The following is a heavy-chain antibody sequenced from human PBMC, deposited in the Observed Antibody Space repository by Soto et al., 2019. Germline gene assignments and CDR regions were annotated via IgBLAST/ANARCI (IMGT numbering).Heavy chain of an antibody. J-gene: IGHJ2*01. D-gene: IGHD2-21*02. CDR1: GFTFSDHA. CDR2: VSYDESNK. V-gene: IGHV3-30-3*01. Sequence: QVELVESGGGVVQPGRSLRLSCAASGFTFSDHAMHWVRQAPGKGMEWVAVVSYDESNKQYAESVKGRFTISRDNSKTTLYLQMNSLRPEDTSIYYCARGAYCGGDCFPGHISKWYFDLWGLGTLVVVSS. CDR3: ARGAYCGGDCFPGHISKWYFDL.